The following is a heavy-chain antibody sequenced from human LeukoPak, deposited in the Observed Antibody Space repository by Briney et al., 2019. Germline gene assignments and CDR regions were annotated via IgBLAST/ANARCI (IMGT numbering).Heavy chain of an antibody. V-gene: IGHV1-46*01. D-gene: IGHD3-22*01. J-gene: IGHJ3*02. CDR3: ARVDPYDSSGYVEAFDI. CDR2: INPSGGST. Sequence: ASVKVSCKASGYTFTSYYMHWVRQAPGQGLEWMGIINPSGGSTSYAQKFQGRVTMTRDTSTSTVYMELSSLRSEDTAVYYCARVDPYDSSGYVEAFDIWGQGTMVTVSS. CDR1: GYTFTSYY.